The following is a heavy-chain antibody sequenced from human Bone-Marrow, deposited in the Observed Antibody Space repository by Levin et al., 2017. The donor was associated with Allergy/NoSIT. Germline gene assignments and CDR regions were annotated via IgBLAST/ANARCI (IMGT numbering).Heavy chain of an antibody. V-gene: IGHV4-31*02. J-gene: IGHJ4*02. Sequence: LRLSCTVSGGAINVGGSYWSWIRQHPGKGLEWIGFIYYSGSTFYSPSLKSRLTMSVETSKNQFSLKLRSVTAADTAVYYCARVLGSTPGHTHMVFDYWGQGALVTVSS. CDR2: IYYSGST. CDR1: GGAINVGGSY. CDR3: ARVLGSTPGHTHMVFDY. D-gene: IGHD2-8*01.